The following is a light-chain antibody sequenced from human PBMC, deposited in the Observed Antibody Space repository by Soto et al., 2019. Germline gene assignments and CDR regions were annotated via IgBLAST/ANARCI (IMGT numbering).Light chain of an antibody. V-gene: IGLV1-47*01. CDR3: AAWDDSLSGPGV. J-gene: IGLJ1*01. Sequence: QSVLTQPPSASGTPGQRVTISCSGSSSNIASNYVSWYQHLPGTAPKLLIYRDNQGPSGVPDRFSGSKSVTSASLAISGLRSEDEADYYCAAWDDSLSGPGVFGTGTKVTVL. CDR1: SSNIASNY. CDR2: RDN.